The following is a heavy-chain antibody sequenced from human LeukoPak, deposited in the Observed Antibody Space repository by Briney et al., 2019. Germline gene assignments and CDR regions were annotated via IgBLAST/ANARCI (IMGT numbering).Heavy chain of an antibody. CDR1: GGTFSSYA. CDR3: ARSLPYDFWSGYYMARYYYMDV. D-gene: IGHD3-3*01. Sequence: ASVKVSCKASGGTFSSYAISWVRQAPGQGLEWMGGIIPIFGTANYAQKFQGRVTITTDESTSTAYMEPSSLRSEDTAVYYCARSLPYDFWSGYYMARYYYMDVWGKGTTVTVSS. CDR2: IIPIFGTA. J-gene: IGHJ6*03. V-gene: IGHV1-69*05.